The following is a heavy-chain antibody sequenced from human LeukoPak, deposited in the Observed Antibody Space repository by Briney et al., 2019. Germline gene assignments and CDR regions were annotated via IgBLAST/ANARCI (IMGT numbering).Heavy chain of an antibody. Sequence: PSETLSLTCTVSGGSISSYYWSWIRQPPGKGLEWIGYIYYSGITNYNPSPKSRVTISVDTSKNQFSLKLSSVTAADTAVYYCARGVAVTTFDYWGQGTLVTVSS. CDR2: IYYSGIT. V-gene: IGHV4-59*01. CDR1: GGSISSYY. J-gene: IGHJ4*02. CDR3: ARGVAVTTFDY. D-gene: IGHD4-17*01.